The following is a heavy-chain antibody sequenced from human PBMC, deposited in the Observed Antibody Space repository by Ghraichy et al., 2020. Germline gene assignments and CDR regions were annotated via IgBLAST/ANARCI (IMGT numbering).Heavy chain of an antibody. Sequence: SETLSLTCTVSGGSISSGNSYWSWIRQPAGKGLEWIGHIYTSGSTNYNPSLKSRVTISLDTSKNQFSLQLSSVTAADTAVYYCARVSEYYQIRYFDYWGRGTLVTVSS. D-gene: IGHD3-9*01. V-gene: IGHV4-61*09. CDR1: GGSISSGNSY. CDR3: ARVSEYYQIRYFDY. J-gene: IGHJ4*02. CDR2: IYTSGST.